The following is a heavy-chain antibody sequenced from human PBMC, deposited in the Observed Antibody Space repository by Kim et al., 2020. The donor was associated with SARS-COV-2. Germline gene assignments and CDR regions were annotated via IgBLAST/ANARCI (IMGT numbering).Heavy chain of an antibody. V-gene: IGHV4-39*07. Sequence: SETLSLTCTGSGGSITASSSYYWGWIRQSPGKGLEWIGSIYYSGSTYYNPSLKSRVTISVDTSKNQFSLNLRSVSAADTAMYFCARGRWEMQSPFDYWCQGILVTV. J-gene: IGHJ4*02. CDR3: ARGRWEMQSPFDY. D-gene: IGHD1-26*01. CDR1: GGSITASSSYY. CDR2: IYYSGST.